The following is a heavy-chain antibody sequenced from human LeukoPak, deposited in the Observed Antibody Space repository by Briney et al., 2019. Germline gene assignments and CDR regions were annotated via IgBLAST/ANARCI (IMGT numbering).Heavy chain of an antibody. J-gene: IGHJ4*02. V-gene: IGHV3-7*01. Sequence: RPGGSLRLSCAGSGFTFSSYWMSWVRQAPGKGLEWVANIKQDGSEKYYVDSVKGRFTISRDNAKNSLYLQMNSLRAEDTAVYYCARDSVGATTGLGYWGQGTLVTVSS. CDR1: GFTFSSYW. CDR3: ARDSVGATTGLGY. D-gene: IGHD1-26*01. CDR2: IKQDGSEK.